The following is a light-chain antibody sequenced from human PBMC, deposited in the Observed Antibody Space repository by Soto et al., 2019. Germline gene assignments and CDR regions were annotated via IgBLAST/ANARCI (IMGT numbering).Light chain of an antibody. J-gene: IGKJ1*01. CDR1: QSISSY. Sequence: DIQMTQSPSSLSASVGDRVTITCRASQSISSYLNWYQQKPGKAPKVLIYGASILQSGVPSRFSGNGSGTDFTLTISSLQPEDFATYYCQQTYSTPPWTFGQGTKVEIK. V-gene: IGKV1-39*01. CDR3: QQTYSTPPWT. CDR2: GAS.